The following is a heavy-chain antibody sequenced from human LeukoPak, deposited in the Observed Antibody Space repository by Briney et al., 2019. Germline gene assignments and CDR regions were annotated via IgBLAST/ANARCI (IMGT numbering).Heavy chain of an antibody. V-gene: IGHV3-74*01. CDR3: SRGGATC. Sequence: PGGSLRLSCAASGFTFSSYGMHWVRQAPGKGLVWVSHISVDGSGTNYADSVEGRFTISRDNAKNTLYLHMNSLRAEDTAVYFCSRGGATCWGQGTLVTVSS. D-gene: IGHD1-26*01. CDR1: GFTFSSYG. J-gene: IGHJ4*02. CDR2: ISVDGSGT.